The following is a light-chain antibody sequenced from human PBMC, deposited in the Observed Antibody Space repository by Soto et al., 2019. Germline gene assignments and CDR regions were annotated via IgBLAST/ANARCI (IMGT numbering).Light chain of an antibody. Sequence: DIQMTQSPSTLSASVGDRVTITCRASQSISSWLAWYQQKPGKAPNLLIYDASNLESGVPSWFSGSGSGTEFALTISSLQPDDFATYYYQQYNSYSPYTFGQGTKLEIK. V-gene: IGKV1-5*01. CDR3: QQYNSYSPYT. CDR2: DAS. J-gene: IGKJ2*01. CDR1: QSISSW.